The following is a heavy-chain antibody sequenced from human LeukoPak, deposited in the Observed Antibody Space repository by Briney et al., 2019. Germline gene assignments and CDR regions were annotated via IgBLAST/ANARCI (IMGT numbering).Heavy chain of an antibody. Sequence: SETLSLTCAVYGGSFSGYYWSWIRQPPGKGLEWIGEINHSGSTNYNPSLKSRVTISVDTSKNQFSLKLTSVTAADTAEYFCARSRVIPAASTFDYWGQGTLVTVSA. CDR3: ARSRVIPAASTFDY. J-gene: IGHJ4*02. CDR1: GGSFSGYY. V-gene: IGHV4-34*01. CDR2: INHSGST. D-gene: IGHD2-2*01.